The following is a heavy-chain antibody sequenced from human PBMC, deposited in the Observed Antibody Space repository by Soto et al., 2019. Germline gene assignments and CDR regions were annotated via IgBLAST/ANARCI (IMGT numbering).Heavy chain of an antibody. V-gene: IGHV3-48*02. CDR2: ISSSGNTI. Sequence: EVQLVESGRGLVQPGGSLRLSCAASGFTFSSYSMNWVRQAPGKGLEWLSYISSSGNTIYYTDSVKGRFTISRDNAKNSLYLQMNSLRDEDTAVYYCSRGGDTHFDHWGQGTLVTVSS. CDR3: SRGGDTHFDH. J-gene: IGHJ4*02. CDR1: GFTFSSYS. D-gene: IGHD2-21*02.